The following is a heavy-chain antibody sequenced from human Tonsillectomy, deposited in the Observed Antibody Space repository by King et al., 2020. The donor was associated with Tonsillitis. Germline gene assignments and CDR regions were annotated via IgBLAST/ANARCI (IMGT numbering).Heavy chain of an antibody. CDR1: GFTFSSYG. CDR3: ARDRTGWLRLPFY. D-gene: IGHD2-8*02. V-gene: IGHV3-33*05. CDR2: ISYDGNNK. J-gene: IGHJ4*02. Sequence: QLVQSGGGVVQPGRSLRLSCAASGFTFSSYGMHWVRQAPGKGLEWVAVISYDGNNKYYADSVKGRFTISRDNSKNTLYLQMNSLRAEDTAVYYCARDRTGWLRLPFYWGQGTLVTVSS.